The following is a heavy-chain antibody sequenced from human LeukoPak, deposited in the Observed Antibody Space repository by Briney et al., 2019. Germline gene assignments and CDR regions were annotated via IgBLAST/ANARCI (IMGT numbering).Heavy chain of an antibody. CDR2: IYTSGST. CDR3: ARDYYDTSGYYHYFDY. Sequence: SETLSLTCTASGGSISSGSYYWSWIRQPAGKGLEWIGRIYTSGSTNYNPSLKSRVTISVDTSKNQFSLKLSSVTAADSAVYYCARDYYDTSGYYHYFDYWGQGTLVTVSS. V-gene: IGHV4-61*02. J-gene: IGHJ4*02. D-gene: IGHD3-22*01. CDR1: GGSISSGSYY.